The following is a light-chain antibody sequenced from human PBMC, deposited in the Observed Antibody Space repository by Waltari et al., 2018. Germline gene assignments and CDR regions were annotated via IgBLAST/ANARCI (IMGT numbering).Light chain of an antibody. Sequence: SSELPHDPAVSVALGPTVRLTCQGDSLSTSYASWYQLKPGQAPVLVIYGKYNRPSGIQDRISGYSSGTTSSLTITGAQAEDEADYYCSSRNGRANHVVFAGGTKVTVL. CDR2: GKY. V-gene: IGLV3-19*01. CDR1: SLSTSY. CDR3: SSRNGRANHVV. J-gene: IGLJ2*01.